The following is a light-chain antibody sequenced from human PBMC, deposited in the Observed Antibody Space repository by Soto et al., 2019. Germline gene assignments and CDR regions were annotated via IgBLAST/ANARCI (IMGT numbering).Light chain of an antibody. V-gene: IGLV1-36*01. Sequence: QSVLTQPPSVSAAPRQRVTISCSGSSSNIGNNAVNWYQQLPGKAPKLLIYYDDLLPSGVSDRFSGSKSGTSASLAISGLQSEDEADYYCAAWDDSLNEGVFGGGTQLTVL. J-gene: IGLJ3*02. CDR3: AAWDDSLNEGV. CDR1: SSNIGNNA. CDR2: YDD.